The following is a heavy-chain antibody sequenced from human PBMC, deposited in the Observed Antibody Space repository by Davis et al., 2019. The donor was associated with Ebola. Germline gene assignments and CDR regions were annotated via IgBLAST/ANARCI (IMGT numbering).Heavy chain of an antibody. Sequence: GESLKISCSTSGLSASSNYMSWVRQAPGKGLDWVSVIYNGGSTYYADSVKGRFTISRDNSKNTLYLQMNSLRAEDTAVYYCARDGTGYDFWSGYRYYYYGMDVWGQGTTVTVSS. CDR3: ARDGTGYDFWSGYRYYYYGMDV. CDR2: IYNGGST. CDR1: GLSASSNY. J-gene: IGHJ6*02. D-gene: IGHD3-3*01. V-gene: IGHV3-66*02.